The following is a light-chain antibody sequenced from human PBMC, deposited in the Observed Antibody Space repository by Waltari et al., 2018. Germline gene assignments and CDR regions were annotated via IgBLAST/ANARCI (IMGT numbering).Light chain of an antibody. CDR3: QQLNSYPF. CDR2: AAS. CDR1: QGISSY. Sequence: DIQLTQSPSFLSASVGDRVTITCRASQGISSYLAWYQQKPGKAPKLLIYAASTLQSGVPSRFSGSGSGTEFTITISSLQPEDFATYYCQQLNSYPFFGQGTRLEIK. J-gene: IGKJ5*01. V-gene: IGKV1-9*01.